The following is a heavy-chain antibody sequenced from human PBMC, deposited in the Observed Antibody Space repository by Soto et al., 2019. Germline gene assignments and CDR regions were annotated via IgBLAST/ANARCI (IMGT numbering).Heavy chain of an antibody. J-gene: IGHJ4*02. CDR2: IGPIFGTA. Sequence: SVKLSSKPPGATFPSYAISWVLQAPGQGLEWMGGIGPIFGTADYAQKFQGRVTITADESTSTAYTELSSLRSEDTAVYYCARGSYYGSGPGHYWGQGTLVTVYS. CDR1: GATFPSYA. CDR3: ARGSYYGSGPGHY. D-gene: IGHD3-10*01. V-gene: IGHV1-69*13.